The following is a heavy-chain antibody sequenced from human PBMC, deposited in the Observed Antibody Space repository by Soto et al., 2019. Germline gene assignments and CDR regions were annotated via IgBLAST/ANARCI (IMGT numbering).Heavy chain of an antibody. D-gene: IGHD4-17*01. CDR3: AHPRGYGVFDAVDI. Sequence: PGGSLRLSCATSGFIFTTYAMNWVRQAPGKGLEWVSAISSSGESTFYAESVRGRFTISRDNSFNTLYLHMRSLRPEDTAVYYCAHPRGYGVFDAVDIWGQGTMVT. CDR2: ISSSGEST. J-gene: IGHJ3*02. CDR1: GFIFTTYA. V-gene: IGHV3-23*01.